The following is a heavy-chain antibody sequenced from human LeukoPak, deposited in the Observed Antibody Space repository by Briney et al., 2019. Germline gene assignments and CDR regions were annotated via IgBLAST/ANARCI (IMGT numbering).Heavy chain of an antibody. Sequence: ASVKVSCTASGYTFTSYDINWMRQATGQGLGWMGWMSPNSGNTGYAQKFQGRVTMTRDTSTGTAYLELSSLRSEDSAVYYCVRTPPNWGADFWGQGTLVTVSS. J-gene: IGHJ4*02. D-gene: IGHD7-27*01. V-gene: IGHV1-8*01. CDR3: VRTPPNWGADF. CDR1: GYTFTSYD. CDR2: MSPNSGNT.